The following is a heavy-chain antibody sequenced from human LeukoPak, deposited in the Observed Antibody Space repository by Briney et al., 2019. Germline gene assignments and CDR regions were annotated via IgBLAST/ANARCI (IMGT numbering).Heavy chain of an antibody. V-gene: IGHV4-59*01. CDR2: IYYSGST. CDR1: GGSISSYY. D-gene: IGHD2-21*02. Sequence: KPSETLSLTCTVSGGSISSYYWSWIGQPPGKGLEWIGNIYYSGSTNYNPSLKSRVTISVDTSRNQFSLKLSSVTAADTAVYYCARAGTAKYYYYGMDVWGQGTTVTVSS. J-gene: IGHJ6*02. CDR3: ARAGTAKYYYYGMDV.